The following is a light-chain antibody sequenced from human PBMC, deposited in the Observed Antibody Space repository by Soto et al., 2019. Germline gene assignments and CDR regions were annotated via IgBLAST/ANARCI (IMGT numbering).Light chain of an antibody. J-gene: IGKJ5*01. CDR3: QQSYSTLSIT. Sequence: DIQMTQSPATLSASVGDRVTITCRASQNIYTWLAWYQQKPGKAPKLLIYAASSLQSGVPSRFSGSGSGTDFTLTISSLQPEDFATYYCQQSYSTLSITFGQGTRLEI. CDR2: AAS. V-gene: IGKV1-39*01. CDR1: QNIYTW.